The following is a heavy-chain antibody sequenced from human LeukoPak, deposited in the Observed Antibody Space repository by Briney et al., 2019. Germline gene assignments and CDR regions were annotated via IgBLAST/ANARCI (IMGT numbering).Heavy chain of an antibody. J-gene: IGHJ3*02. CDR3: ARDKPARWTTVTTSGAFDI. D-gene: IGHD4-11*01. Sequence: SETLSLTCTVSGGSISSYYWSWIRQPAGKGLEWIGRIYTSGSTNYNPSLKSRVTMSVDTSKNQFSLKLSSVTAADTAVYYCARDKPARWTTVTTSGAFDIWGQGTMVTVSS. V-gene: IGHV4-4*07. CDR2: IYTSGST. CDR1: GGSISSYY.